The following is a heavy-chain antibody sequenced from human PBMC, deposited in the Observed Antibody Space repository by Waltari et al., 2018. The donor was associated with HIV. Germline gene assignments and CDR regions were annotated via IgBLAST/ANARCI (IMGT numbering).Heavy chain of an antibody. Sequence: EVQLVESGGGLAQPGGSLRLSCVASGFTFGSFAMSWVRQAPGKGLGWVSALSGSGDKTYSPDSVKGRFIISRDNSKNTLYLQMNSLRAEDTAVYYCAKGSKGFDYWGQGTLVTVSS. J-gene: IGHJ4*02. CDR3: AKGSKGFDY. V-gene: IGHV3-23*04. CDR2: LSGSGDKT. CDR1: GFTFGSFA.